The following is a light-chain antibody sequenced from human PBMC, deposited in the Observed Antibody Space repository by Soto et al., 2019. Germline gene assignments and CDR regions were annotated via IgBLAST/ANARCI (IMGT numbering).Light chain of an antibody. Sequence: QSVLTQPPSVSGAPGQRVTLSCTGSSSHIGAGYDVHWYQQLPGTAPKLLIYGNSNRPSGVPDRFSGSKSGTSASLAITGLQAEDEADYYCQSYDSSLSGGVFGGGTKLTVL. CDR3: QSYDSSLSGGV. CDR1: SSHIGAGYD. J-gene: IGLJ3*02. V-gene: IGLV1-40*01. CDR2: GNS.